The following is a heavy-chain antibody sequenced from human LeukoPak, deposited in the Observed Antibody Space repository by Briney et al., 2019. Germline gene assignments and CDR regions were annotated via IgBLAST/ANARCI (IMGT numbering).Heavy chain of an antibody. D-gene: IGHD2-15*01. J-gene: IGHJ2*01. CDR2: IYYSGSS. V-gene: IGHV4-59*08. Sequence: PSETLSLTCTVSGGSISSYYWSWIRQPPGKGLEWIGYIYYSGSSNYNPSLKSRVTISVDTSKNQFSLKLSSVTAADTAVYYCARHEAPGYCSGGSCYNYWYFDLWGRGTLVTVSS. CDR3: ARHEAPGYCSGGSCYNYWYFDL. CDR1: GGSISSYY.